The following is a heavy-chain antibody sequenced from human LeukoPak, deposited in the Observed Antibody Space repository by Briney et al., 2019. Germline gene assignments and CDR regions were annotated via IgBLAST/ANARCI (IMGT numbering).Heavy chain of an antibody. CDR1: GYTFTSYD. J-gene: IGHJ6*03. Sequence: ASVKVSCKASGYTFTSYDINWVRQATGQGLEWMGWMNPNSGNTGYAQKFQGRVTMTRNTSISTAYMELSSLRSEDTAVYYCAREVSSSWHGYYYYYYMDVWGKGTTVTVSS. CDR2: MNPNSGNT. D-gene: IGHD6-13*01. V-gene: IGHV1-8*01. CDR3: AREVSSSWHGYYYYYYMDV.